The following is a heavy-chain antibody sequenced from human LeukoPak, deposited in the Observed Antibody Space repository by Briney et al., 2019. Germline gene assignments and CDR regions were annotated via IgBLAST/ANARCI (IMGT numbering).Heavy chain of an antibody. CDR2: IYYSGST. V-gene: IGHV4-39*01. Sequence: SETLSLTCTVSGGSISSSSYYWGWIRQPPGKGLEWIGSIYYSGSTYYNPSLKSRVTISVDTSRNQFSLKLSSVTAADTAVYYCARTRFSSSWYFDYWGQGTLVTVSS. J-gene: IGHJ4*02. CDR3: ARTRFSSSWYFDY. CDR1: GGSISSSSYY. D-gene: IGHD6-13*01.